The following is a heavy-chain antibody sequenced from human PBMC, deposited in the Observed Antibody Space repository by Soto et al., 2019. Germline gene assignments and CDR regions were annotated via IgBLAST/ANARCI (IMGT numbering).Heavy chain of an antibody. Sequence: QVQLQESGPGLVKPSGTLSLTCAVSGGSVSSSTSWWTWVRQPPGKGLEWIGEIYHSGSTNYDPSLKSRVTIELDKSKNQFSLNLSSVTAADTAVYSCARREECCGMDVW. CDR1: GGSVSSSTSW. CDR3: ARREECCGMDV. J-gene: IGHJ6*01. CDR2: IYHSGST. V-gene: IGHV4-4*02. D-gene: IGHD3-3*01.